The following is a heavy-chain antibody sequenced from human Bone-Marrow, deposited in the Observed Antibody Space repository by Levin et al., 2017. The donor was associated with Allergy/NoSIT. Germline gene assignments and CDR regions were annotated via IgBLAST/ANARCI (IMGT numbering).Heavy chain of an antibody. CDR1: GFTFSSYW. J-gene: IGHJ6*02. CDR2: INSDGSST. CDR3: ARGGRTIAARRTTYYYYGMDV. D-gene: IGHD6-6*01. V-gene: IGHV3-74*01. Sequence: GGSLRLSCAASGFTFSSYWMHWVRQAPGKGLVWVSRINSDGSSTSYADSVKGRFTISRDNAKNTLYLQMNSLRAEDTAVYYCARGGRTIAARRTTYYYYGMDVWGQGTTVTVSS.